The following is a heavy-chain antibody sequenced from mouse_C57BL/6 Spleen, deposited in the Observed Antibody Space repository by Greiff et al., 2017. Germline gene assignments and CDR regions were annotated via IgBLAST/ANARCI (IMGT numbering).Heavy chain of an antibody. CDR1: GFTFSSYG. J-gene: IGHJ2*01. CDR2: ISSGGSYT. CDR3: ARPTAQATYFDY. Sequence: EVQLVESGGDLVKPGGSLKLSCAASGFTFSSYGMSWVRQTPDKRLEWVATISSGGSYTYYPDSVKGRFTISRDNAKNTLYLQMSSLKSEDTAMYYCARPTAQATYFDYWGQGTTLTVSS. D-gene: IGHD3-2*02. V-gene: IGHV5-6*01.